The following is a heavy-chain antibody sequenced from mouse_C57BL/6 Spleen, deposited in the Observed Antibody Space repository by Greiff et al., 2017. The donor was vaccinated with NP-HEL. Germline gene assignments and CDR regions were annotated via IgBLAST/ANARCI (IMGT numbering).Heavy chain of an antibody. V-gene: IGHV1-26*01. CDR3: ARSLHYYGSTLDY. Sequence: VQLQQSGPELVKPGASVKISCKASGYTFTDYYMNWVKQSHGKSLEWIGDINPNNGGTSYNQKFKGKATLTVDKSSSTAYMELRSLTSEDSAVYYCARSLHYYGSTLDYWGQGTTLTVSS. CDR1: GYTFTDYY. J-gene: IGHJ2*01. D-gene: IGHD1-1*01. CDR2: INPNNGGT.